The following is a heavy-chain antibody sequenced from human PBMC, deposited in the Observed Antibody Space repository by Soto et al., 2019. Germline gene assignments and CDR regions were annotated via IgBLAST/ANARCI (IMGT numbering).Heavy chain of an antibody. D-gene: IGHD1-1*01. J-gene: IGHJ4*02. CDR3: GKDIRSGSIDY. V-gene: IGHV3-33*06. Sequence: QVRLAQSGGGVVQPGRSLTLSCAGSGYSITNHGMHWVRQAPGKGLEWVALIWAHGTEQYYADSVKGRFTVSRDTSTNTVYLQMNSLRAEDTARYYCGKDIRSGSIDYWGQGTLVTVSS. CDR1: GYSITNHG. CDR2: IWAHGTEQ.